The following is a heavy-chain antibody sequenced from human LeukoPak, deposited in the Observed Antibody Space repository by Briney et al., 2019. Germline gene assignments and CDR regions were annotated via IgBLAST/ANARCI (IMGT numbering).Heavy chain of an antibody. V-gene: IGHV3-7*01. Sequence: GGSLRLSCAASTFTFSNYWMNWVRQAPGKGLEWVATIKHDGSEKHYVDSVEGRFTISRDNAMNSLYLQMNSLRAEDTAVYYCARDRGLSGYDLCDYWGQGTLDTVSS. J-gene: IGHJ4*02. D-gene: IGHD5-12*01. CDR1: TFTFSNYW. CDR3: ARDRGLSGYDLCDY. CDR2: IKHDGSEK.